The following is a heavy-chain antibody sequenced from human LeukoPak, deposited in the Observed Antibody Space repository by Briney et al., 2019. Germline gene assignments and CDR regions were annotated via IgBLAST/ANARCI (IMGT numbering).Heavy chain of an antibody. CDR1: GYTFTGYY. CDR3: ARQTMVRGVITPFDY. CDR2: INPNSGGT. D-gene: IGHD3-10*01. Sequence: ASVTVSCKASGYTFTGYYMHWVRQAPGQGLEWMGRINPNSGGTNYAQKFQGRVTMTRDTSISTAYMELSRLRSDDTAVYYCARQTMVRGVITPFDYWGRGTLVTVSS. J-gene: IGHJ4*02. V-gene: IGHV1-2*06.